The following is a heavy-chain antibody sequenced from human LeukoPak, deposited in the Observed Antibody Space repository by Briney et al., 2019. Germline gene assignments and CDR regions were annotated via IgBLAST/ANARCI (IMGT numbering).Heavy chain of an antibody. Sequence: PGGSLRLSCAVSGFTVSSNYMSWVRQAPGRGLEWVSIMYSGGSTYYADSVKGRFTISRDSSKNTVYLQMSSLRVEDTAVYYCARDDGQGGPFDYWGQGTLVTVSS. D-gene: IGHD3-16*01. CDR2: MYSGGST. V-gene: IGHV3-53*01. CDR1: GFTVSSNY. CDR3: ARDDGQGGPFDY. J-gene: IGHJ4*02.